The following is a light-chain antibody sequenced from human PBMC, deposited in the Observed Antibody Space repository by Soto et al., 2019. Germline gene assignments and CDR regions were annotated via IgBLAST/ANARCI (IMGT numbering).Light chain of an antibody. Sequence: AIQLTQSPSSLSASVGDRVTITCRASQGIAKDLGWYQQKPGKAPRLLIFGASFLQSGVPSRFSGNGSGTDFTLTINGLQPEDFATYYCLQNYYSSRTFGQGTKVDIK. J-gene: IGKJ1*01. CDR3: LQNYYSSRT. CDR2: GAS. CDR1: QGIAKD. V-gene: IGKV1-6*01.